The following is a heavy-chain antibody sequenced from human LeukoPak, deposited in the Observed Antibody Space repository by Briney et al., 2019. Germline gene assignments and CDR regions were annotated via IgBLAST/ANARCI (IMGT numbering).Heavy chain of an antibody. Sequence: GASVKVSCKASGGTFSSYAISWVRQAPGQGLEWMGGIIPIFGTANYAQKFQGRVTITADESTSTAYMELSSLRSEDTAVYYCAREAPEGYYDSSGDWGQGTMVTVSS. D-gene: IGHD3-22*01. V-gene: IGHV1-69*01. CDR3: AREAPEGYYDSSGD. J-gene: IGHJ3*01. CDR2: IIPIFGTA. CDR1: GGTFSSYA.